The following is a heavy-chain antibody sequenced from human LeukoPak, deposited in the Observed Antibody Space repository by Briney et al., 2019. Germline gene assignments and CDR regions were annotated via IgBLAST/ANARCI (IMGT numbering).Heavy chain of an antibody. CDR3: ARDRHSSSWYYFDY. D-gene: IGHD6-13*01. J-gene: IGHJ4*02. CDR1: GFTFSSCA. Sequence: PGRSLRLSCAASGFTFSSCAMHWVRQAPGKGLEWVAVISYDGSNKYYADSVKGRFTISRDNSKNTLYLQMNSLRAEDTAVYYCARDRHSSSWYYFDYWGQGTLVTVSS. V-gene: IGHV3-30-3*01. CDR2: ISYDGSNK.